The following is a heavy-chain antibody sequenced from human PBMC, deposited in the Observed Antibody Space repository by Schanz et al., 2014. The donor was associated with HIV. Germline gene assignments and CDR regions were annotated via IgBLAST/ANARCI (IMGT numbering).Heavy chain of an antibody. V-gene: IGHV3-30*04. J-gene: IGHJ4*02. CDR1: GFIFRDYA. D-gene: IGHD3-3*01. Sequence: QVQLVESGGGVVQPGRSLRLSCAGSGFIFRDYALHWVRQAPGKGLEWMAVITYDGSNKYYADSVKGRFTISRDNAKNTLYLQMNSLRPEDTALYYCAKDQFRGSGYSLFEFWGQGVLVTVSS. CDR3: AKDQFRGSGYSLFEF. CDR2: ITYDGSNK.